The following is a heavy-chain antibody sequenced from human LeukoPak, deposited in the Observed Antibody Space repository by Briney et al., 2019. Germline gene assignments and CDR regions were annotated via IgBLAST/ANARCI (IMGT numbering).Heavy chain of an antibody. CDR2: INSDGSSI. CDR3: AREGRVSGYDFDC. J-gene: IGHJ4*02. V-gene: IGHV3-74*03. CDR1: GFTFSSYW. Sequence: GGSLRLSCAASGFTFSSYWMHWVRQAPGKGLVWVSRINSDGSSITYADSVKGRFTISGDDAKNTLYLQMNSLRVEDTAVYYCAREGRVSGYDFDCWGQGTLVTVSS. D-gene: IGHD5-12*01.